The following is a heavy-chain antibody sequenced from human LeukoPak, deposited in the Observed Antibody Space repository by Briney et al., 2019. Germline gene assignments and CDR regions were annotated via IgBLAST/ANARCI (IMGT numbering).Heavy chain of an antibody. D-gene: IGHD1-1*01. CDR3: ARGPRSGWNDVWFDP. CDR2: MNPNSGNT. Sequence: ASVKVSCKASGYTFTSYDINWVRQATGQGLEWMGWMNPNSGNTGYAQKFQGRATMTRNTSISTAYMELSSLRSEDTAVYYCARGPRSGWNDVWFDPWGQGTLVTVSS. CDR1: GYTFTSYD. J-gene: IGHJ5*02. V-gene: IGHV1-8*01.